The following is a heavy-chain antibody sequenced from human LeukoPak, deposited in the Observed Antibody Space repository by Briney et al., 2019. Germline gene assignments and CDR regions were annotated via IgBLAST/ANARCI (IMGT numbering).Heavy chain of an antibody. CDR2: IYPGDSGT. D-gene: IGHD5-18*01. J-gene: IGHJ4*02. CDR1: GYSFTSYW. V-gene: IGHV5-51*01. Sequence: GESLKISCMGSGYSFTSYWIVWVRPMPAKGMEWRGIIYPGDSGTRFCTFFPCQVTISADKSIPTAYLQWSSPQGSDTTRSYFAIQTCAGCEYSYGYGDFDYWGQGTLVTVSS. CDR3: AIQTCAGCEYSYGYGDFDY.